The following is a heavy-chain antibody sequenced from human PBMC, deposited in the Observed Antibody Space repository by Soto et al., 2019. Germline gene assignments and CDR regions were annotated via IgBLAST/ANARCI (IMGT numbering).Heavy chain of an antibody. V-gene: IGHV3-33*01. J-gene: IGHJ4*02. CDR1: GFTFSSYG. CDR2: IWYDGSNK. Sequence: GGSLRLSCAASGFTFSSYGMHWVRQAPGKGLEWVAVIWYDGSNKYYAGSVKGRFTISRDNSKNTLYLQMNSLRAEDTAVYYCARDPSGSYFDYWGQGTLVTVSS. CDR3: ARDPSGSYFDY. D-gene: IGHD1-26*01.